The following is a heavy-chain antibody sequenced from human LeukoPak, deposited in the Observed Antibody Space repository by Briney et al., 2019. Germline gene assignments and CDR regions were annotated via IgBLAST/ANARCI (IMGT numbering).Heavy chain of an antibody. J-gene: IGHJ4*02. CDR1: GFTFSSYG. V-gene: IGHV3-33*01. CDR2: IWFDGSSK. CDR3: ARDGGNYDILTGYYLFDY. D-gene: IGHD3-9*01. Sequence: PGRSLRLSCAASGFTFSSYGMHWGCQAPGKGLEWVAVIWFDGSSKYYADPSKGRFTTSRDKSKNTLYLQMNSLRAEDTAVYYCARDGGNYDILTGYYLFDYWGQGTLVTVSS.